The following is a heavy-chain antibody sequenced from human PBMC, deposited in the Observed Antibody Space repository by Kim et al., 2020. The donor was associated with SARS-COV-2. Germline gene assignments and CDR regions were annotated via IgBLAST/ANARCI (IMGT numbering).Heavy chain of an antibody. D-gene: IGHD6-13*01. J-gene: IGHJ4*02. Sequence: SETLSLTCTVSGGSISSYYWSWIRQPPGKGLEWIGYIYYSGSTNYNPSLKSRVTISVDTSKNQFSLKLSSVTAADTAVYYCARLEQQLGYFDYWGQGTLV. V-gene: IGHV4-59*08. CDR3: ARLEQQLGYFDY. CDR2: IYYSGST. CDR1: GGSISSYY.